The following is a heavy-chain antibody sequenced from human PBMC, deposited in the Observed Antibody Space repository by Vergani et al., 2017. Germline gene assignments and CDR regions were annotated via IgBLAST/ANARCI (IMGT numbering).Heavy chain of an antibody. CDR1: GYTFNVFY. J-gene: IGHJ4*02. V-gene: IGHV1-2*02. CDR3: ARSGPLMRGQYYYGSGSYYPIDY. Sequence: QVQLVQSGPEVKKPGASVRVSCKASGYTFNVFYIHWMRQAPGQGPEWMGWIVPNNGGTNYAQKVQGRVTMTRDTSISTAYMELSSLRSDDTAVCYCARSGPLMRGQYYYGSGSYYPIDYWGQGTLVTVSS. CDR2: IVPNNGGT. D-gene: IGHD3-10*01.